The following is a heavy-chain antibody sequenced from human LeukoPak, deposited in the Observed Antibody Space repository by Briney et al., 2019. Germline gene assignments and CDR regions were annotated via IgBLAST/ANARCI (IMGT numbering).Heavy chain of an antibody. CDR2: MNLNSGNT. J-gene: IGHJ4*02. Sequence: ASVKVSCKASGYTFTSYDINWVRQATGQGLEWMGWMNLNSGNTGYAQKFQGRVTMTRNTSISTAYMELSSLRSEDTAVYYCAREGAAAGLEPDYWGQGTLVTVSS. D-gene: IGHD6-13*01. V-gene: IGHV1-8*01. CDR1: GYTFTSYD. CDR3: AREGAAAGLEPDY.